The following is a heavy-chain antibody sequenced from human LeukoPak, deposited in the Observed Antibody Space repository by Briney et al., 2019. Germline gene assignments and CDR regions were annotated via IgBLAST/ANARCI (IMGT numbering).Heavy chain of an antibody. CDR3: ARDIGDGYNWAPLDY. J-gene: IGHJ4*02. V-gene: IGHV3-13*01. D-gene: IGHD5-24*01. CDR1: GFTFSSYG. Sequence: TGGSLRHSCAASGFTFSSYGMHWVRQVTGKGLEWVSAIGAGADTYYPGSVKGRFTISRENAKNSLYLQMDSLRAEDTAVYYRARDIGDGYNWAPLDYWGQGTLVTVSS. CDR2: IGAGADT.